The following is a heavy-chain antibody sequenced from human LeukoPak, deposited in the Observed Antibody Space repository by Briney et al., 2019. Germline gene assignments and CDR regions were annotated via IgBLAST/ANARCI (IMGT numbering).Heavy chain of an antibody. CDR1: GGSISSYY. V-gene: IGHV4-59*01. J-gene: IGHJ4*02. Sequence: SETLSLTCTVSGGSISSYYWSWIRQPPGKGLEWIGYIYYSGSTNSNPSRKSRVTISVDTSKNHFSLTLSSLTAPDTAVYYCARRQGPDYWGQATPVTASS. CDR3: ARRQGPDY. CDR2: IYYSGST.